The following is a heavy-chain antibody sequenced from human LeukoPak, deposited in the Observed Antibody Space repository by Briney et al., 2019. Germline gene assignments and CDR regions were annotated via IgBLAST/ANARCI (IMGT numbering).Heavy chain of an antibody. Sequence: GGSLGLSCAASGFTFSSYDMHWVRQATGKGLEWVSAIGTAGDTYYPGSVKGRFTISRENAKNSLYLQMNSLRAGDTAVYYCARGALLWFGELSHYYFDYWGQGTLVTVSS. CDR3: ARGALLWFGELSHYYFDY. V-gene: IGHV3-13*01. CDR2: IGTAGDT. CDR1: GFTFSSYD. J-gene: IGHJ4*02. D-gene: IGHD3-10*01.